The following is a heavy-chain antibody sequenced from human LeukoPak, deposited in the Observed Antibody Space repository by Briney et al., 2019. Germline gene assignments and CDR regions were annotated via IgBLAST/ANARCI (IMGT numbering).Heavy chain of an antibody. V-gene: IGHV3-9*01. CDR2: ISWNSGSI. J-gene: IGHJ1*01. Sequence: GGSLRLSCAASGFTFSSYAMSWVRQAPGKGLEWVSGISWNSGSIGYADSVKGRFTISRDNAKNSLYLQMNSLRAEDTALYYCAKAYTYYYDSSGYYYRSAEYFQHWGQGTLVTVSS. D-gene: IGHD3-22*01. CDR1: GFTFSSYA. CDR3: AKAYTYYYDSSGYYYRSAEYFQH.